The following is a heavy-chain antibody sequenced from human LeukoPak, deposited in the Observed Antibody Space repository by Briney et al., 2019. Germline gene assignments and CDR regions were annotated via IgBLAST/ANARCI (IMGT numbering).Heavy chain of an antibody. Sequence: GGSLRLSCAASGFTFSSYAMHWVRQAPGKGLEWVAVISYDGSNKYYADSVKGRFTISRDNSKNTVYVQMNSLRVEDTAVYYCARGKGMSSTWNDVFDIWGQGTVVTVSS. CDR1: GFTFSSYA. V-gene: IGHV3-30-3*01. J-gene: IGHJ3*02. CDR3: ARGKGMSSTWNDVFDI. CDR2: ISYDGSNK. D-gene: IGHD6-13*01.